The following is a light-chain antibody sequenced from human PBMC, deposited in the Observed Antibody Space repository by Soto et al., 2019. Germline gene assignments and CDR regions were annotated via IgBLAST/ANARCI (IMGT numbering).Light chain of an antibody. CDR2: AAS. Sequence: DIQMTQSPSSLSASVEDRVIITCRASQSISNHLNWYQQKPGKAPKLLIFAASSLQSGVPSRFSGSRSGPDFTLTISSLQPEDFATFYCQQSFRSRTFGQGTKVDIK. V-gene: IGKV1-39*01. CDR1: QSISNH. CDR3: QQSFRSRT. J-gene: IGKJ1*01.